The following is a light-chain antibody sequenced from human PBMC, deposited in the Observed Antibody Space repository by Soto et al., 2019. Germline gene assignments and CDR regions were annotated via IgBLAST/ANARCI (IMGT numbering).Light chain of an antibody. J-gene: IGKJ4*01. CDR2: DAS. V-gene: IGKV3-20*01. CDR1: QTVRNNY. CDR3: QQFSCYPLT. Sequence: QSPGTRSLSTGERAPLPCRASQTVRNNYLAWYQQKPGQAPRLLIYDASSRETGIPDRVSGGGARTEFTRTISRLEHEDVVVYGCQQFSCYPLTFGEGTKVDIK.